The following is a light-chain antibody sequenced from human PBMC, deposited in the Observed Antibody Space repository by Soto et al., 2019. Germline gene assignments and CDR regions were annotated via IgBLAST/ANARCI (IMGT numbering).Light chain of an antibody. V-gene: IGKV1-5*03. CDR2: KAS. Sequence: DIQMTQSPSTLSASVGDRVTITCRASQSISSWLAWYQQKPGKGPKLLMYKASSLESGVPSRFSGSGSGTEFTLIISSLKPDDFANYYCQQYNTYPYTFGQGTKLEIK. J-gene: IGKJ2*01. CDR3: QQYNTYPYT. CDR1: QSISSW.